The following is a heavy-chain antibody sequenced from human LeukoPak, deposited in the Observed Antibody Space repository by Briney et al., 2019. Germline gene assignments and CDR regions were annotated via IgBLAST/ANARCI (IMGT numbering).Heavy chain of an antibody. J-gene: IGHJ4*02. CDR3: TSFCVFVVGCNRDY. Sequence: SQTLSLTCTVSGGSISSGGYYWSWIRQPPGKGLEWIGYIYHTGNTNYNPSLKSRVTISIDKSKNQFSLKVSSVTAADTAVYYCTSFCVFVVGCNRDYWGQGTLVSVSS. V-gene: IGHV4-30-2*01. D-gene: IGHD1-14*01. CDR2: IYHTGNT. CDR1: GGSISSGGYY.